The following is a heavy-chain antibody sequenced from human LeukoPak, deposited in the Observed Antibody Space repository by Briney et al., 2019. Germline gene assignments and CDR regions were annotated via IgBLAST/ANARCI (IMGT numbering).Heavy chain of an antibody. CDR2: ISGSGGST. J-gene: IGHJ4*02. Sequence: TGGSLRLSCAASGFTFSSYAMSWVRQAPGKGLEWVSAISGSGGSTYIADSVKGRFTISRDSSKNTVYLQRNSLRAEDTAVYYCAKGRACSSTSCYRGFFDYWGQGTLVTVSS. V-gene: IGHV3-23*01. CDR1: GFTFSSYA. D-gene: IGHD2-2*02. CDR3: AKGRACSSTSCYRGFFDY.